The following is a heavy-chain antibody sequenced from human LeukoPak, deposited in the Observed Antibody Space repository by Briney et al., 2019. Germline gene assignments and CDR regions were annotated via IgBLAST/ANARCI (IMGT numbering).Heavy chain of an antibody. D-gene: IGHD6-13*01. CDR3: AKGSSSSRPYYFGY. CDR1: GFTFSSYA. Sequence: GGSLRLSCAASGFTFSSYALTWARQAPGKGLEWVSAITDSSTSTYYADSVKGRFTISRHNSKNTLYLQMNSLRAEDTAVYYCAKGSSSSRPYYFGYWGQGTLVTVSS. CDR2: ITDSSTST. V-gene: IGHV3-23*01. J-gene: IGHJ4*02.